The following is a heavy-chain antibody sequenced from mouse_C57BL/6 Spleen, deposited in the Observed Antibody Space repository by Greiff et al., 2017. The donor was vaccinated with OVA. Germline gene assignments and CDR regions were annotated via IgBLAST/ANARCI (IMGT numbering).Heavy chain of an antibody. CDR1: GFTFSDYY. D-gene: IGHD2-5*01. V-gene: IGHV5-16*01. Sequence: EVKLMESEGGLVQPGSSMKLSCTASGFTFSDYYMAWVRQVPEKGLEWVANINYDGSSTYYLDSLKSRFIISRDNAKNILYLQMSSLKSEDTATYYCARVYSNYFAYWGQGTLVTVSA. J-gene: IGHJ3*01. CDR3: ARVYSNYFAY. CDR2: INYDGSST.